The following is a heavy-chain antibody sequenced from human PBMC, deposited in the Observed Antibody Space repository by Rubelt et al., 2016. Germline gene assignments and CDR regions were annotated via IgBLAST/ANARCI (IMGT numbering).Heavy chain of an antibody. CDR3: SRRSMGATSAFDI. Sequence: GKGLEWISYISSSSTTIYYADSVKGRFTISRDNAKNSLYFQMNSLRGEDTAVYYCSRRSMGATSAFDIWGQGTMVTVSS. V-gene: IGHV3-48*01. CDR2: ISSSSTTI. J-gene: IGHJ3*02. D-gene: IGHD1-26*01.